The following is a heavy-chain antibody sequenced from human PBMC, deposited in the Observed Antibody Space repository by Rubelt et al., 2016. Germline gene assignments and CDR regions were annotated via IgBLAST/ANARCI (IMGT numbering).Heavy chain of an antibody. Sequence: GSIYYSGSTYYNPSLKSRVTISVDTSKNQFSLKLSSVTAADTAVYYCARDPMPIVVEGGRYYFDYWGQGTLVTVSS. V-gene: IGHV4-39*02. CDR3: ARDPMPIVVEGGRYYFDY. CDR2: IYYSGST. J-gene: IGHJ4*02. D-gene: IGHD3-22*01.